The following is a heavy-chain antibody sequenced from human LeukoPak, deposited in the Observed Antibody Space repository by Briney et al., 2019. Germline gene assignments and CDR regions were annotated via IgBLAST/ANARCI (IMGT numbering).Heavy chain of an antibody. V-gene: IGHV4-4*02. CDR3: ARVNINNWHSCDY. D-gene: IGHD1-1*01. CDR1: GGSISSNNW. CDR2: IYHSGSP. J-gene: IGHJ4*02. Sequence: SGTLSLTCAVSGGSISSNNWWGWVCQPPGKGLEWIGEIYHSGSPNYNPSLKSRATISVDKSRNHFSLNLSSVTAADTAVYYCARVNINNWHSCDYWGQGTLVTVSS.